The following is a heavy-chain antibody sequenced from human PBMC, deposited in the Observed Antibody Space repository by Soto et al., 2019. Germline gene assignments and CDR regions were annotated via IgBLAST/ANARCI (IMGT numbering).Heavy chain of an antibody. J-gene: IGHJ6*02. CDR1: GGTFSSSA. V-gene: IGHV1-69*05. CDR3: ARDNDRLQLGGNYYYILDV. Sequence: QVQLVQSGAEMKEPGSSVKVSCKTSGGTFSSSAISWLRQAPGQGLEWMGGIIPLFRTPDYAQKCQGRVTXAXDXSTSTAYMELSSLRSEDTAVYYCARDNDRLQLGGNYYYILDVWGQGTTITVSS. CDR2: IIPLFRTP. D-gene: IGHD4-4*01.